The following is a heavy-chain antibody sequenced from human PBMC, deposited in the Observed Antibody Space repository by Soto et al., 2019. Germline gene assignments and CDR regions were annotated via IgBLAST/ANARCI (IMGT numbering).Heavy chain of an antibody. V-gene: IGHV4-30-4*01. Sequence: SETLSLTCIVSGVSISSGDDYWSWIRQPPGKGLEWIGYIYSSGSTYSNPSLRSRVTISADTSKNQFSLKLTSVTAADTAVYYCARGGGYDYWGQGALVTVSS. D-gene: IGHD3-22*01. CDR3: ARGGGYDY. CDR1: GVSISSGDDY. CDR2: IYSSGST. J-gene: IGHJ4*02.